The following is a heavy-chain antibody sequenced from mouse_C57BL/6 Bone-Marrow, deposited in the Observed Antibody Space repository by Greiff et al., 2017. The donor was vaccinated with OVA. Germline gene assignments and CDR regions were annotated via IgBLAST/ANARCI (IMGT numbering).Heavy chain of an antibody. V-gene: IGHV2-5*01. J-gene: IGHJ4*01. CDR3: AKIPTGYAMDY. CDR1: GFSLTSYG. Sequence: VKVVESGPGLVQPSQSLSITCTVSGFSLTSYGVHWVRQSPGKGLEWLGVIWRGGSTDYNAAFMSRLSITKDNSKSQVFFKMNSLQADDTAIYYCAKIPTGYAMDYWGQGTSVTVSS. CDR2: IWRGGST.